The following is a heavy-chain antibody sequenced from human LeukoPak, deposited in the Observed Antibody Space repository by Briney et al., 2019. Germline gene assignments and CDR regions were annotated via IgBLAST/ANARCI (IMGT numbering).Heavy chain of an antibody. J-gene: IGHJ6*02. D-gene: IGHD2-15*01. V-gene: IGHV1-8*01. CDR2: MNPNSGNT. CDR1: GYTFTSYD. CDR3: ARDEVVAAPNYFGMVV. Sequence: ASVKVSCKASGYTFTSYDVNWVRQATGQGLEWMGWMNPNSGNTGLAQKFQGRVTLTRDTSLSTAYMELSNLRSDDTAVYYCARDEVVAAPNYFGMVVWGQGTTVSVS.